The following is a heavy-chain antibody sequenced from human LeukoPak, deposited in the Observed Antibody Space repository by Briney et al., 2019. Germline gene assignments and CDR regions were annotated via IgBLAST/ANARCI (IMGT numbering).Heavy chain of an antibody. J-gene: IGHJ5*02. CDR3: ARARYNWNSNWFDP. Sequence: KPSETLSLTCAVYGGSFSGYYWSWVRQPPGKGLEWIGEIDHSGSTNYNPSLKSRVTISVDTSKNQFSLKLSSVTAADTAVYYCARARYNWNSNWFDPWGQGTLVTVSS. D-gene: IGHD1-7*01. CDR1: GGSFSGYY. V-gene: IGHV4-34*01. CDR2: IDHSGST.